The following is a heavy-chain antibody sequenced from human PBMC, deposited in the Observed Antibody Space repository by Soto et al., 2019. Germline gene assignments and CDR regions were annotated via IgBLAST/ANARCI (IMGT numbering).Heavy chain of an antibody. CDR1: GGSFSGYY. V-gene: IGHV4-34*01. J-gene: IGHJ4*02. Sequence: TSETLSLTCAVYGGSFSGYYWSWIRQPPGKGLEWIGEINHSGSTNYNPSLKSRVTISVDTSKNQFSLKLSSVTAADTAVYYCARARGLNSGYDWGTSSLEFDYWGQGTLVTVSS. D-gene: IGHD5-12*01. CDR2: INHSGST. CDR3: ARARGLNSGYDWGTSSLEFDY.